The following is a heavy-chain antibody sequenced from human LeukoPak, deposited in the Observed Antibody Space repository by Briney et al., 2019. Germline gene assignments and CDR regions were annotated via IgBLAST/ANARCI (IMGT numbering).Heavy chain of an antibody. CDR3: ARVKRTTVTYSYYMDV. J-gene: IGHJ6*03. V-gene: IGHV3-11*04. CDR1: GFTFSDYY. Sequence: GGSLRLSCAASGFTFSDYYMSWIRQAPGKGLEWVSYISSSGSTIYYADSVKGRLTISRDNAKNSLYLQMNSLRAEDTAVYYCARVKRTTVTYSYYMDVWGKGTTVTVSS. CDR2: ISSSGSTI. D-gene: IGHD4-11*01.